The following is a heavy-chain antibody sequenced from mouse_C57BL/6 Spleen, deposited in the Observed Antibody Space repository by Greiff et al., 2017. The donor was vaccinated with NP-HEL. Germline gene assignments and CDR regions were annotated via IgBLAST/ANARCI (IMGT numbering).Heavy chain of an antibody. CDR3: TCWLLRGYAMDY. J-gene: IGHJ4*01. V-gene: IGHV6-3*01. Sequence: EVKLVESGGGLVQPGGSMKLSCVASGFTFSNYWMNWVRQSPEKGLEWVAQIRLKSDNYATHYAESVKGRFTISRDDSKSSVYLQMNNLRAEDTGIYYYTCWLLRGYAMDYWGQGTSVTVSS. CDR1: GFTFSNYW. D-gene: IGHD2-3*01. CDR2: IRLKSDNYAT.